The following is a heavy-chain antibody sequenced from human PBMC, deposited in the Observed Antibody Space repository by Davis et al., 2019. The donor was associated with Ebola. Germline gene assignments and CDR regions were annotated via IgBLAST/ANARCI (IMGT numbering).Heavy chain of an antibody. V-gene: IGHV3-48*02. CDR2: INIDSTSI. J-gene: IGHJ4*02. D-gene: IGHD4-11*01. CDR1: QFNFTGAW. Sequence: GESLKISCAGSQFNFTGAWMNWVRQTPGKGLEWLAYINIDSTSIMYADSVKGRLTITRDNARTSVFLQMNSLRDEDTAVYYCARALDSPAVDYWGQGTQVTVSP. CDR3: ARALDSPAVDY.